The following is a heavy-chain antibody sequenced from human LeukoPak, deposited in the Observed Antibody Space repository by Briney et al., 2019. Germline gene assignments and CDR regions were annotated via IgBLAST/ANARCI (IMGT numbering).Heavy chain of an antibody. CDR2: INPNSGGT. Sequence: ASVKVSCKASGYTFTGYYMHWVRQAPGQGLEWMGWINPNSGGTNYAQKFQGRVTMTRDTSISTAYMELSRLRSDDTAVYYCARDDSRLNYASPFIDWGQGTLVTVSS. D-gene: IGHD4-4*01. J-gene: IGHJ4*02. CDR3: ARDDSRLNYASPFID. CDR1: GYTFTGYY. V-gene: IGHV1-2*02.